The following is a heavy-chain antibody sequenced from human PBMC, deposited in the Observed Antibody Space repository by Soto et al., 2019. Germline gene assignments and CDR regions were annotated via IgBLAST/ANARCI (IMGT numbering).Heavy chain of an antibody. CDR1: GFTFSSYA. V-gene: IGHV3-30-3*01. CDR3: ARRDGGYDYPARHFYYYGMDV. CDR2: ISYDGSNK. Sequence: PGGSLRLSCAASGFTFSSYAMHWVRQAPGKGLEWVAVISYDGSNKYYADSVKGRFTISRDNSKNTLYLQMNSLRAEDTAVYYCARRDGGYDYPARHFYYYGMDVWGQGTTVTVSS. J-gene: IGHJ6*02. D-gene: IGHD5-12*01.